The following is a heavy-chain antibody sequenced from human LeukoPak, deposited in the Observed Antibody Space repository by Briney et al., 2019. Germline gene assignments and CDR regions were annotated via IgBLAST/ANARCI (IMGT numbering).Heavy chain of an antibody. J-gene: IGHJ6*02. CDR1: GFTFSIFW. CDR3: ARVESIAASGTLYYGMDV. Sequence: GGSLRLSCAASGFTFSIFWMHWVRQAPGKGLVWVSRINNDGSSTNYADSVKGRFTVSRDNTKNTLYLQMNSLRAEDTAVYYCARVESIAASGTLYYGMDVWGQGTTVTVSS. D-gene: IGHD6-13*01. CDR2: INNDGSST. V-gene: IGHV3-74*01.